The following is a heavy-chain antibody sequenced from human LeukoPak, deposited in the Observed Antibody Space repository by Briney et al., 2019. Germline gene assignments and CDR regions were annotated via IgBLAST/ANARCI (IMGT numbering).Heavy chain of an antibody. D-gene: IGHD6-13*01. CDR1: GFTFSSYS. J-gene: IGHJ4*02. CDR3: AREGAAAAPY. Sequence: EGSLRLSCAASGFTFSSYSMNWVRQAPGKGLEWVSAISSSSSYIHYADSVKGRFTISRDNARNSLYLQMNSLRAEDTAMYYCAREGAAAAPYWGQGTLVTVSS. V-gene: IGHV3-21*01. CDR2: ISSSSSYI.